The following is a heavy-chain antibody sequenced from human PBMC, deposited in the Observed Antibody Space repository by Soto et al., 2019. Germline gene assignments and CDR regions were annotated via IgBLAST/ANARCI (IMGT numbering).Heavy chain of an antibody. Sequence: AGGSLRLSCAASGFTFSSYGMHWVRQAPGKGLEWVAVISYDGSNKYYADSVKGRFTISRDNSKNTLYLQMNSLRAEDTAVYYCAKDRGYSSSWYRYYYYYYGMDVWGQGTTVTVSS. V-gene: IGHV3-30*18. CDR1: GFTFSSYG. J-gene: IGHJ6*02. CDR2: ISYDGSNK. CDR3: AKDRGYSSSWYRYYYYYYGMDV. D-gene: IGHD6-13*01.